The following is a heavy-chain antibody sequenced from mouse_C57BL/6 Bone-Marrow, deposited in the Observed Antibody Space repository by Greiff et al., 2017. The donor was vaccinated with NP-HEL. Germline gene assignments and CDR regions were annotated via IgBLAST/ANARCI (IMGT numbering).Heavy chain of an antibody. CDR3: ARYYYGSRASYAMDY. V-gene: IGHV1-64*01. CDR1: GYTFTSYW. J-gene: IGHJ4*01. Sequence: QVQLQQPGAELVKPGASVKLSCKASGYTFTSYWMHWVKQRPGQGLEWIGMIHPNSGSTNYNEKFKSKATLTVDKSSSTAYMQLSSLTSEDSAVYYCARYYYGSRASYAMDYWGQGTSVTVSS. CDR2: IHPNSGST. D-gene: IGHD1-1*01.